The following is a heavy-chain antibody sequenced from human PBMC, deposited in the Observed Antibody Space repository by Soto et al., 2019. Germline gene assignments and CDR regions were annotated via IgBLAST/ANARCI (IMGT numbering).Heavy chain of an antibody. CDR1: GYTLTELS. J-gene: IGHJ6*03. CDR2: FDPEDGET. Sequence: QVQLVQSGAEVKKPGASVKVSCKVSGYTLTELSMHWVRQAPGKGLEWMGGFDPEDGETIYAKKFQGRVTMTEDTSTDTAYMELSSLRSEDTAVYYCATDSRNNDYSRVYYYYYMDVWGKGTTVTVSS. D-gene: IGHD4-4*01. CDR3: ATDSRNNDYSRVYYYYYMDV. V-gene: IGHV1-24*01.